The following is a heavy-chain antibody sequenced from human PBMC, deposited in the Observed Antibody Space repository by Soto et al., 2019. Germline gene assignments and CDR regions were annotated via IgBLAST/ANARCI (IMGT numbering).Heavy chain of an antibody. J-gene: IGHJ4*02. Sequence: EVQPVESGGGLVQPGGSLRLSCVASGFMFDSYAMNWVRQAPGKGLEWVSYISPGGDRIYYAESLKGRITISRDNARNSLSLQMNILREEVTAVYYYTKSADSAGWGVDFWGQGTLVTVSS. CDR2: ISPGGDRI. D-gene: IGHD6-19*01. CDR1: GFMFDSYA. CDR3: TKSADSAGWGVDF. V-gene: IGHV3-48*02.